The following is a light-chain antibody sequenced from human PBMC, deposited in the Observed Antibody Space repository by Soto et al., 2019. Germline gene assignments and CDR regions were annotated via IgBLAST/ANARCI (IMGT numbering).Light chain of an antibody. CDR1: QSVSSN. CDR3: QQYNNWPWT. J-gene: IGKJ1*01. V-gene: IGKV3-15*01. Sequence: EIVMTQSPATLSVSPGERATLSCRASQSVSSNLAWYQQKPGQAPRLLIYVASTRATGITARFSGSGSGTEFTLTISSLQSEDFAVYYCQQYNNWPWTFGQGTKVEIK. CDR2: VAS.